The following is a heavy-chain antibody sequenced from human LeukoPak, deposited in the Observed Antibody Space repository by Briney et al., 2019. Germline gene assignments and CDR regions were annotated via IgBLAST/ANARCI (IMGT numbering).Heavy chain of an antibody. D-gene: IGHD6-6*01. CDR2: IIPILGIA. Sequence: GASVKVSCKASGGTFSSYAISWVRQAPRQGLEWMGRIIPILGIANYAQKFQGGVTITADKSTSTAYMELSSLRSEDTAVYYCARDLDSSSFSDYWGQGTLVTVSS. J-gene: IGHJ4*02. CDR1: GGTFSSYA. CDR3: ARDLDSSSFSDY. V-gene: IGHV1-69*04.